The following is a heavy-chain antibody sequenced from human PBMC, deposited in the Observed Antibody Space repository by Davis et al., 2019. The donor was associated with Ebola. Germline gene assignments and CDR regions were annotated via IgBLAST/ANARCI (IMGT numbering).Heavy chain of an antibody. V-gene: IGHV1-18*04. J-gene: IGHJ4*02. CDR1: GYTFTSYG. CDR3: ARAPNYDVLTGTSSYYFDY. D-gene: IGHD3-9*01. CDR2: IIGFNTNT. Sequence: ASVKVPCKPSGYTFTSYGLVWVRQAPRLGLEWMGWIIGFNTNTNFAQKSQGRVTVSKDTSTNTAYMDLRSLTSDDTARYCCARAPNYDVLTGTSSYYFDYWGQGTLVTVSS.